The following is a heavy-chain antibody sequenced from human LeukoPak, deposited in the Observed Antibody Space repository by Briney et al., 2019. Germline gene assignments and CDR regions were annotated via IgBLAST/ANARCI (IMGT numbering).Heavy chain of an antibody. CDR1: GFTFSSYA. V-gene: IGHV3-23*01. Sequence: GGSLRLSCAASGFTFSSYAMSWVRQAPGKGLEWVSGISGSGGSIYYADSVKGRFTISRDNSKNTLYLQMNSLRAEDTAVYYCAKANLYDILTGYYNFNLWGQGTLVTVSS. D-gene: IGHD3-9*01. J-gene: IGHJ5*02. CDR3: AKANLYDILTGYYNFNL. CDR2: ISGSGGSI.